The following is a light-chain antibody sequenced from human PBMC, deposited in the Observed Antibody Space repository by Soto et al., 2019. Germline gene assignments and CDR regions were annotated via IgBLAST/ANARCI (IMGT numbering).Light chain of an antibody. J-gene: IGLJ2*01. V-gene: IGLV2-8*01. CDR2: EVT. Sequence: QSALTQPPSASGSPGQSVTISCTGTSSDVGGYDFVSWYQQHPGKAPRIMMYEVTKRPSGVPDRFSGSKSGNTASLTISGLQADDEADYYCISYSGTNTMIFGGGTKVTVL. CDR3: ISYSGTNTMI. CDR1: SSDVGGYDF.